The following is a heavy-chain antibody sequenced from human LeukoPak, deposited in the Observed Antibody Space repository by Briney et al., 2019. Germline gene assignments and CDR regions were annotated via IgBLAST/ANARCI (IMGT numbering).Heavy chain of an antibody. CDR2: IILIFGTA. J-gene: IGHJ4*02. V-gene: IGHV1-69*13. CDR1: GGTFSSYA. D-gene: IGHD3-16*02. CDR3: ARDQGDYVWGSYRPFDY. Sequence: SVKLSCKASGGTFSSYAISWVRQAPGQGLEWMGGIILIFGTANYAQKFQGRVTITADESTSTAYMELSSLRSEDTAVYYCARDQGDYVWGSYRPFDYWGQGTLVTVSS.